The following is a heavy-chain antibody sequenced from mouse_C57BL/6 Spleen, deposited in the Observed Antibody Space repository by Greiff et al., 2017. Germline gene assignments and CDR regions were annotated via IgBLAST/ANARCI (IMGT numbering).Heavy chain of an antibody. V-gene: IGHV2-6*01. Sequence: VKLMESGPGLVAPSQSLSITCTVSGFSLTSYGVDWVRQSPGKGLEWLGVIWGVGSTNYNSALKSRLSISKDNSKSQVFLKMNSLQTDDTAMYYCARNYYDGYFDVWGTGTTVTVSS. CDR2: IWGVGST. CDR3: ARNYYDGYFDV. D-gene: IGHD1-1*01. CDR1: GFSLTSYG. J-gene: IGHJ1*03.